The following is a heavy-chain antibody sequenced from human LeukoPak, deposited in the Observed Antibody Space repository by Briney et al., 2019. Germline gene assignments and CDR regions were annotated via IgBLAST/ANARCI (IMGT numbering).Heavy chain of an antibody. Sequence: ASVKVSCKASGYTFTSYYMHWVRQAPGQGLEWMGIINPSGGSTSYAQKFQGRVTMTRDMSTSTVYMELSSLRSEDTAVYYCARLYNWNLYDYWGQGTLVTVSS. CDR1: GYTFTSYY. CDR2: INPSGGST. V-gene: IGHV1-46*01. J-gene: IGHJ4*02. D-gene: IGHD1-7*01. CDR3: ARLYNWNLYDY.